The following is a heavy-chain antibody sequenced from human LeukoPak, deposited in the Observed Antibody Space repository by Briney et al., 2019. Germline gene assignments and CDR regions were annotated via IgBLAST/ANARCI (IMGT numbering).Heavy chain of an antibody. V-gene: IGHV1-2*02. CDR1: GYTFTGYY. Sequence: ASVKVSCKASGYTFTGYYMHWVRQAPGQGLEWMGWINPNSGGTNYAQKFQGRVTMTRDTSISTAYMELSSLRSEDTAVYYCARGQSSGWYDLNWFDPWGQGTLVTVSS. CDR2: INPNSGGT. CDR3: ARGQSSGWYDLNWFDP. J-gene: IGHJ5*02. D-gene: IGHD6-19*01.